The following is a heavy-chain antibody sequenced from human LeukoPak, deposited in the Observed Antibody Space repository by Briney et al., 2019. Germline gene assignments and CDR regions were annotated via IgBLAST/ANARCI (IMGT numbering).Heavy chain of an antibody. Sequence: GGSLRLSCAASGFTFSSYVMHWVRQAPGKGLEWVAIISYDGSNEYYADSVKGRFTISRDNSKNTLYLQMNSLRAEDTAVYYCARGVDYWGQGTLVTVSS. CDR3: ARGVDY. J-gene: IGHJ4*02. CDR2: ISYDGSNE. CDR1: GFTFSSYV. V-gene: IGHV3-30*04.